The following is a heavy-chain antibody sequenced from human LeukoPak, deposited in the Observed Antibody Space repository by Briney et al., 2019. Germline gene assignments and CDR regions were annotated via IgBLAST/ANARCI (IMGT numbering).Heavy chain of an antibody. Sequence: ASVKVSCKASGYTFTSYYMHWVRQAPGQGLEWMGIINPSGGSTSYAQKFQGRVTMTRDTSTSTVYMELSSLRSEDTAVYYCARDQIVVVPAAPEYYYYYYGMDVWGQGTLVTVSS. CDR1: GYTFTSYY. J-gene: IGHJ6*02. CDR3: ARDQIVVVPAAPEYYYYYYGMDV. D-gene: IGHD2-2*01. V-gene: IGHV1-46*01. CDR2: INPSGGST.